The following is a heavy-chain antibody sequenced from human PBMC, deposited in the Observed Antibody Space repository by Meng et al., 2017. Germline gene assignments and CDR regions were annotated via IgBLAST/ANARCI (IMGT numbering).Heavy chain of an antibody. D-gene: IGHD2-21*02. CDR2: INPNSGGT. CDR3: ARGGGYCGGDCPNIPYYFDY. V-gene: IGHV1-2*02. Sequence: ASVKVSCKASGYTFTGYYMHWVRQAPGQGLEWMGWINPNSGGTNYAQKFQGRVTMTRDTSISTAYMELSRLRSDDPAVYYCARGGGYCGGDCPNIPYYFDYWGQGTLVTVSS. J-gene: IGHJ4*02. CDR1: GYTFTGYY.